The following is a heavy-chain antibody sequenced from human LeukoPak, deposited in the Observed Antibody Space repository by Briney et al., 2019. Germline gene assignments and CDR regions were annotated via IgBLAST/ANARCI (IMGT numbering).Heavy chain of an antibody. J-gene: IGHJ4*02. CDR2: IRYDGSNK. Sequence: GGSLRLSCAASGFTFSSYGMHWVRQAPGKGLEWVAFIRYDGSNKYYADSVKGRFTISRDNSKSTLYLQMNSLRAEDTAVYYCVGGSGSRRWVDYWGQGTLVTVSS. V-gene: IGHV3-30*02. D-gene: IGHD3-10*01. CDR3: VGGSGSRRWVDY. CDR1: GFTFSSYG.